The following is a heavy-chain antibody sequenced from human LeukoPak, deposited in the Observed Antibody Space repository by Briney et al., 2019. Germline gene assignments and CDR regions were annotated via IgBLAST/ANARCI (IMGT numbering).Heavy chain of an antibody. V-gene: IGHV4-61*02. J-gene: IGHJ4*02. CDR2: IYASGTT. D-gene: IGHD1-26*01. CDR3: ARLKPSNGSYLFDS. Sequence: NPSETLSLTCTVSGGSITSGYYSWNWLRQPAGKGLEWFGRIYASGTTNYNPSLKSRVTISVDTSRNQFSLRLSSVTTADTAVYYCARLKPSNGSYLFDSWGQGILVTVSS. CDR1: GGSITSGYYS.